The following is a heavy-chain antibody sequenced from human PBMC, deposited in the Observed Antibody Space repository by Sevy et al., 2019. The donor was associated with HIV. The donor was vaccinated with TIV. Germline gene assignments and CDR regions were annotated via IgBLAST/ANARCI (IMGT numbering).Heavy chain of an antibody. J-gene: IGHJ6*02. Sequence: GGSLRLSCAASAFTFGNAWMSWVRQAPGKGLEWVGRVKSKTDGGTTDYAAPVKGRFTISRDDSQNTLFLQMNSLKTEDTAVYYCTTSRIQYSGYDRTYYYYYTMDVWGQGTTVTVSS. D-gene: IGHD5-12*01. CDR3: TTSRIQYSGYDRTYYYYYTMDV. CDR2: VKSKTDGGTT. V-gene: IGHV3-15*01. CDR1: AFTFGNAW.